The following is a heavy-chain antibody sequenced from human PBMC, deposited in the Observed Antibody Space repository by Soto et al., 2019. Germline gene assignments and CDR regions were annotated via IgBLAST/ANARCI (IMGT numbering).Heavy chain of an antibody. CDR3: ARDSDHHIDAFDI. J-gene: IGHJ3*02. V-gene: IGHV4-59*01. CDR1: GGSNSSYY. Sequence: ASETLSLTCTVSGGSNSSYYWSWIRQPPGKGMEWIGYIYYSGSTNYNPSLKSRVTIPVDTSKNQFSLKLSSVTAADTAVYYCARDSDHHIDAFDIWGQGTMVTVSS. CDR2: IYYSGST.